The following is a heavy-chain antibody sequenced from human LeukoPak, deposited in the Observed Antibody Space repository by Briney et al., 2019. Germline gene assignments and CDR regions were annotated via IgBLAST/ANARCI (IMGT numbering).Heavy chain of an antibody. CDR3: ARDRGSGYGPSDLDS. Sequence: SETLSLTCTVSGDSKTSDYWTWIRQPPGKGLEWLGYVYHSGTSFYNPAVKSRLTISIDTSKKQFYLNVISVTTADTALYFCARDRGSGYGPSDLDSWGQGVLVTVSS. CDR1: GDSKTSDY. J-gene: IGHJ4*02. CDR2: VYHSGTS. D-gene: IGHD3-16*01. V-gene: IGHV4-59*01.